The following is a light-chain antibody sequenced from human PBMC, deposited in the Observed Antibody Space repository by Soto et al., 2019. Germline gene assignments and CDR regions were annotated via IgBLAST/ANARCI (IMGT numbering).Light chain of an antibody. CDR1: SSDVGIYKY. V-gene: IGLV2-14*01. Sequence: QSVLTQPASGSGSPGQSITISCTGTSSDVGIYKYVSWYQQHPGKAPNLMIYEVSNRPSGVSNRFSGSKSGNTASLTISGLQAEDEADYYCSSYTSSSTVVFGGGTKLTVL. CDR2: EVS. J-gene: IGLJ2*01. CDR3: SSYTSSSTVV.